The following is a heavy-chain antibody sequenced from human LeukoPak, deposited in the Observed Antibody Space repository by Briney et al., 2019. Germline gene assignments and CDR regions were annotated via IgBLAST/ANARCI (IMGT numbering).Heavy chain of an antibody. V-gene: IGHV3-64D*06. CDR3: VKGGISMIVVDFDY. J-gene: IGHJ4*02. D-gene: IGHD3-22*01. CDR2: ISSNGDIT. Sequence: PGGSLRLSCSASGFTFSNYNIHWVRQAPGKGLEYVSGISSNGDITYYADSVKGRFTISRGNSKSTLYLQMSSLRAEDTAVYYCVKGGISMIVVDFDYWGQGTLVTVSS. CDR1: GFTFSNYN.